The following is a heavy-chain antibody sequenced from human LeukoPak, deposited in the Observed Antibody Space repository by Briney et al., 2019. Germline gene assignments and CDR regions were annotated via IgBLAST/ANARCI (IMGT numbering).Heavy chain of an antibody. CDR1: GGSITSYY. V-gene: IGHV4-59*01. CDR3: ARTANYYGSGSYYKN. CDR2: IYYSGST. J-gene: IGHJ4*02. D-gene: IGHD3-10*01. Sequence: PSETLSLTCTVSGGSITSYYWSWIRQPPGKGLEWIGNIYYSGSTNYNPSLKSRVTISIDTSKNQFSLKLSSVTAADTAVYYCARTANYYGSGSYYKNWGQGTLVTVSS.